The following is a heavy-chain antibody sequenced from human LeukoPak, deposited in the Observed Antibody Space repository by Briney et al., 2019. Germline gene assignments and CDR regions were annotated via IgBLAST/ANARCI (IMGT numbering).Heavy chain of an antibody. Sequence: SETLSLTCTVSGGSISSSSYYWGWIRQPPGKGLEWIGSIYYSGSTYYNPSLKSRVTISVDTSKNQFSLKLSSVTAADTAVYYCARQSYCSSTSCYYVTAGFDYWGQGTLVTVSS. D-gene: IGHD2-2*01. V-gene: IGHV4-39*01. J-gene: IGHJ4*02. CDR3: ARQSYCSSTSCYYVTAGFDY. CDR2: IYYSGST. CDR1: GGSISSSSYY.